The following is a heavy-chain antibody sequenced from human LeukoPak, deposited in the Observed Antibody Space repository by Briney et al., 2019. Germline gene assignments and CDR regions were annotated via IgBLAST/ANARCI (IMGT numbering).Heavy chain of an antibody. CDR1: GGSFSDYY. Sequence: PSETLSLTCAVSGGSFSDYYWSWIRQPPGKGLEWIGVINHSGSTSYNPSLKSRLTISVDTSKNQFSLKLSSVTAADTAVYYCARTYGSGGYYWYFDLWGRGTLVTVSS. D-gene: IGHD3-10*01. J-gene: IGHJ2*01. V-gene: IGHV4-34*01. CDR3: ARTYGSGGYYWYFDL. CDR2: INHSGST.